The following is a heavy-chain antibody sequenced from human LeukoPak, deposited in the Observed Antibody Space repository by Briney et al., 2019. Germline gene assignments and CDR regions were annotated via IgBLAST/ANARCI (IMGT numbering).Heavy chain of an antibody. CDR2: IYYSGST. CDR1: GGSISSYY. V-gene: IGHV4-59*01. Sequence: SETLSPTCTVSGGSISSYYWSWIRQPPGKGLEWIGYIYYSGSTNYNPSLKSRVTISVDTSKNQFSLKLSSVTAADTAVYYCARGGLTKIDYWGQGTLVTVSS. D-gene: IGHD1-26*01. CDR3: ARGGLTKIDY. J-gene: IGHJ4*02.